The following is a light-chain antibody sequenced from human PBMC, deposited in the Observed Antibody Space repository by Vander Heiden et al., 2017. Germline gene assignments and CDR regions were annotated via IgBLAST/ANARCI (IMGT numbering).Light chain of an antibody. CDR2: DAS. CDR3: QQRSDRLT. V-gene: IGKV3-11*01. J-gene: IGKJ4*01. CDR1: QSVTTY. Sequence: ETVMTQSPATLSVSPGERATLSCRASQSVTTYLACYQQKPGQAPRLLISDASERATGIPARFSGSGSGTDFTLTISSLEPEDFAVYYCQQRSDRLTFGGGTKVEIK.